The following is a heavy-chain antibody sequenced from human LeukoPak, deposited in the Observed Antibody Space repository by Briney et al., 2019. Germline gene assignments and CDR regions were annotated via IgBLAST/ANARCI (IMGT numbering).Heavy chain of an antibody. Sequence: GESLKISREGSGYRFTNYWIGWVRQMSAKGLEWMGVIYPGDSDTRYSPSFQGQVTISVGKSSSTAYLQWSSLKASDTAMYYCVRVYSGSYSIDYWGQGTLVSVSS. CDR2: IYPGDSDT. CDR1: GYRFTNYW. CDR3: VRVYSGSYSIDY. D-gene: IGHD1-26*01. J-gene: IGHJ4*02. V-gene: IGHV5-51*01.